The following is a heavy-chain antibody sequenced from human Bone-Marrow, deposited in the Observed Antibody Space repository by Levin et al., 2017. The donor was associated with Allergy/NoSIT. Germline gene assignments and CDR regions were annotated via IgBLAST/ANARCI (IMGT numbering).Heavy chain of an antibody. Sequence: GGSLRLSCAASGFTFSSYSMNWVRQAPGKGLEWVSYISGSSNIIYYADSVKGRFTISRDNARNSLDLQLNSLRAEDTAVYYCATYSSATTSVYYYLMDVWGQGTTVTVAS. J-gene: IGHJ6*02. CDR1: GFTFSSYS. CDR3: ATYSSATTSVYYYLMDV. D-gene: IGHD4-17*01. V-gene: IGHV3-48*04. CDR2: ISGSSNII.